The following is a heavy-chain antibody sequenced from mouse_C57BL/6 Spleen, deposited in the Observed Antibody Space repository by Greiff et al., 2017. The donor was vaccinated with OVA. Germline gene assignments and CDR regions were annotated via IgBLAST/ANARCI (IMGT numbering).Heavy chain of an antibody. CDR1: GYTFTSYW. CDR2: IHPNSGST. J-gene: IGHJ2*01. CDR3: ARSEFGITTVVADYFDY. D-gene: IGHD1-1*01. V-gene: IGHV1-64*01. Sequence: VQLQQPGAELVKPGASVKLSCKASGYTFTSYWMHWVKQRPGQGLEWIGMIHPNSGSTNYNEKFKSKATLTVDTSSSTAYMQLSSLTSEDSAVYYFARSEFGITTVVADYFDYWGQGTTLTVSS.